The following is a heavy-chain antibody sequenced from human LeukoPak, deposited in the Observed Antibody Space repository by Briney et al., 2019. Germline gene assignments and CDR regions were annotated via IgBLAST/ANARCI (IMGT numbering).Heavy chain of an antibody. V-gene: IGHV3-11*04. D-gene: IGHD3-22*01. CDR2: ISSGGDFI. CDR3: ASYDSSGYGALQH. J-gene: IGHJ1*01. Sequence: GGSLRLSCAASGFSFSDYYMTWVRQAPGKGLGWVSYISSGGDFIHYADSVEGRFPISRDNTKKSLYLQMNSLRAEDTAVYFCASYDSSGYGALQHWGQGTLVTVSS. CDR1: GFSFSDYY.